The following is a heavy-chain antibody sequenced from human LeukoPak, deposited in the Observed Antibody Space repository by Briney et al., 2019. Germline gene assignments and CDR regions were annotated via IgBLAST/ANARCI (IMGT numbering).Heavy chain of an antibody. CDR3: ARSVLTTVTTVPEFDY. D-gene: IGHD4-17*01. Sequence: ASVKVSCKASGYTFTSYYMHWVRQAPGQGLEWMGIINPSGGSTSYAQKFQGRVTMTRDTSTSTVYVELSSLRSEDTAVYYCARSVLTTVTTVPEFDYWGQGTLVTVSS. V-gene: IGHV1-46*01. J-gene: IGHJ4*02. CDR1: GYTFTSYY. CDR2: INPSGGST.